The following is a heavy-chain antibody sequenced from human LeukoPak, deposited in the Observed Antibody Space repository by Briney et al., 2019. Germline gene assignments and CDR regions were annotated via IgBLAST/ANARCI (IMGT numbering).Heavy chain of an antibody. CDR1: GNSISSGDNY. Sequence: SETLSLTCTVSGNSISSGDNYWSWIRQPAGKGLEWIGRIYTSGITNYNPSLKSRVTISVDTSKNQFSLKLSSVTAADTAVYYCARGRYCSSTSCYGLSNYYYYYYMDVWGKGTTVTVSS. CDR3: ARGRYCSSTSCYGLSNYYYYYYMDV. D-gene: IGHD2-2*01. V-gene: IGHV4-61*02. CDR2: IYTSGIT. J-gene: IGHJ6*03.